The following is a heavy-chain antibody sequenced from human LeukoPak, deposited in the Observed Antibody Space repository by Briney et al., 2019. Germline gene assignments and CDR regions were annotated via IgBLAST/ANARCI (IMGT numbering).Heavy chain of an antibody. CDR1: GFTFDDYA. Sequence: PGGSLRLSCAAFGFTFDDYAMHWVRQGPGKCLEWVFYISGDGSTTYYADSVKGRFTISRDNSKTSLYLQMNSLRTEDTALYYCAKASTPTGFYMHYWGQGTLVTVSS. V-gene: IGHV3-43*02. D-gene: IGHD3-9*01. CDR2: ISGDGSTT. CDR3: AKASTPTGFYMHY. J-gene: IGHJ4*02.